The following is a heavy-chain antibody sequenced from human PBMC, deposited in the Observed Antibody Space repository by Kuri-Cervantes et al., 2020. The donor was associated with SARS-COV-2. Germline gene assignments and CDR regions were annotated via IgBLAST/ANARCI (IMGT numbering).Heavy chain of an antibody. V-gene: IGHV4-39*01. D-gene: IGHD3-22*01. Sequence: GSLRLSCTVSGGSISNSFYYWGWIRQPPGKGLEWIGSIYYSGSTFYSPSLKSRVTIFVDTSKDQFSLKLSSVTAADTAVYYCARVDSSGYIGFDYWGQGTLVTVSS. J-gene: IGHJ4*02. CDR3: ARVDSSGYIGFDY. CDR2: IYYSGST. CDR1: GGSISNSFYY.